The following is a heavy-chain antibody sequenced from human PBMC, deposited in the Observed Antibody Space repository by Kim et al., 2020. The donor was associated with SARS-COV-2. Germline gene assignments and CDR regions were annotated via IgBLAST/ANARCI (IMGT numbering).Heavy chain of an antibody. V-gene: IGHV3-33*06. J-gene: IGHJ3*02. CDR3: AKDRDGYTEGHDAFDI. CDR1: GFTFSSYT. D-gene: IGHD5-12*01. Sequence: GGSLRLSCIASGFTFSSYTMHWVRQAPGKGLEWVSVIWYDGSSKYYADSVKGRFTISRDNSKNTLYLQMNSLRAEDTAVYYCAKDRDGYTEGHDAFDIWGQGTMVTVSS. CDR2: IWYDGSSK.